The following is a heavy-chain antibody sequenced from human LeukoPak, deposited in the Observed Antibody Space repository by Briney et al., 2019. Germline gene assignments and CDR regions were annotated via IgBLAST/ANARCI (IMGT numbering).Heavy chain of an antibody. Sequence: GSLRLSCAASGFTFSSYWMSWIRQPAGKGLEWIGRIYTSGSTNYNPSLKSRVTISVDTSKNQFSLKLSSVTAADTAVYYCAESTTTWGVFRDWGQGTLVTVSS. CDR2: IYTSGST. V-gene: IGHV4-4*07. J-gene: IGHJ4*02. CDR1: GFTFSSYW. D-gene: IGHD4-17*01. CDR3: AESTTTWGVFRD.